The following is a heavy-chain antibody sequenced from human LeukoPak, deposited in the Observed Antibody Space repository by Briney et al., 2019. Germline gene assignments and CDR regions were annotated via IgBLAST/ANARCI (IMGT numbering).Heavy chain of an antibody. CDR2: IKQDGSEK. D-gene: IGHD2-2*02. CDR1: GFTFSSYW. Sequence: PGGSLRLSCAASGFTFSSYWMSWVRQAPGKGLEWVANIKQDGSEKYYVDSVKGRFTISRGNAKNSLYLQMNSLRAEDTAVYYCARDTGYCSSTSCYSAFDIWGQGTMVTVSS. J-gene: IGHJ3*02. CDR3: ARDTGYCSSTSCYSAFDI. V-gene: IGHV3-7*01.